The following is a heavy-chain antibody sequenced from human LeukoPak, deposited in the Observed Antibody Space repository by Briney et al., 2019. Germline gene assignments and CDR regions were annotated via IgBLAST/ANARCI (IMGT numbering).Heavy chain of an antibody. CDR2: INHSGST. J-gene: IGHJ4*02. Sequence: SETLSLTCAVNGGSLSGYYWSWIRQPPGKGLEWIGVINHSGSTNYNPSLKSRVTISVDTSKNQFSLQLSSVTAADTAVYYCATTKGYSSGWYGGLDYWGQGTLVTVSS. CDR1: GGSLSGYY. D-gene: IGHD6-19*01. V-gene: IGHV4-34*01. CDR3: ATTKGYSSGWYGGLDY.